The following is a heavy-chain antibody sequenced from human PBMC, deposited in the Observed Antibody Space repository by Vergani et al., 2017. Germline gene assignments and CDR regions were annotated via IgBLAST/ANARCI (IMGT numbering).Heavy chain of an antibody. V-gene: IGHV3-33*01. CDR1: GFTFSSYG. Sequence: QVQLVESGGGVVQPGRSLRLSCAASGFTFSSYGMHWVRQAPGKGLEWVAVIWYDGSNKYYADSVKGRFTISRDNSKNTLYRQMNSLRAEDTAVYYCARARSSIAAHYWFDPWGQGTLVTVSS. J-gene: IGHJ5*02. CDR3: ARARSSIAAHYWFDP. CDR2: IWYDGSNK. D-gene: IGHD6-6*01.